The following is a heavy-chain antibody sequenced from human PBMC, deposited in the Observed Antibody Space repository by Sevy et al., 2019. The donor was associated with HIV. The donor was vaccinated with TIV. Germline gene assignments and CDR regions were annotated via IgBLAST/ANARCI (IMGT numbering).Heavy chain of an antibody. J-gene: IGHJ4*02. V-gene: IGHV3-48*01. D-gene: IGHD5-18*01. CDR3: ARVRGYSYGYPDY. Sequence: GGSLRLSCAASGFTFSSYSMNWVRQAPGKGLEWVSYISSSSSTIYYADSMKGRFTISRDNAKNSLYLQMNSLRAEDTAVYYCARVRGYSYGYPDYWGQGTLVTVSS. CDR2: ISSSSSTI. CDR1: GFTFSSYS.